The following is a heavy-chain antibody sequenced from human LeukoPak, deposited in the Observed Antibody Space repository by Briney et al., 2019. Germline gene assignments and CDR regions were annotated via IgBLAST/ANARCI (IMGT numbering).Heavy chain of an antibody. V-gene: IGHV4-38-2*02. J-gene: IGHJ4*02. CDR3: ARVGWHAAGI. CDR1: GYSISSGYY. CDR2: IDHSGST. D-gene: IGHD6-13*01. Sequence: SETLSLTCTVSGYSISSGYYWGWIRQPPGKGLEWTGSIDHSGSTYYNPSLKSRITISVDTSKNQFSLKLSSVTAADTAVYYCARVGWHAAGIWGQGTLVTVSS.